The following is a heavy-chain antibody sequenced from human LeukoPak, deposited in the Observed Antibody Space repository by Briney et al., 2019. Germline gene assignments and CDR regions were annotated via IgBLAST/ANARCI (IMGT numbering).Heavy chain of an antibody. J-gene: IGHJ4*02. CDR2: NYPGGSDT. CDR3: ARHKDIVVVPAAILDY. CDR1: GYSFTSYW. V-gene: IGHV5-51*01. D-gene: IGHD2-2*02. Sequence: GESLKTSCKGSGYSFTSYWNGRVRQMPGKGPGWRGINYPGGSDTIYSPSFQGPVTIPADKSISTDYLQWSSLKASDTAMYYCARHKDIVVVPAAILDYWGQGTLVTVSS.